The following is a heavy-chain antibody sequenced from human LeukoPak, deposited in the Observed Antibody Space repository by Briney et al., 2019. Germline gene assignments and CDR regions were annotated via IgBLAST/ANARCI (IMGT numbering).Heavy chain of an antibody. V-gene: IGHV3-74*01. CDR3: ARGYYTSGSPNDC. J-gene: IGHJ4*02. Sequence: GGSLRLSCAASGFTFSSYWMHWVRQAPGKGLVWVSRINSDGGTINYADSVKGRFTISRDNVKNTLYLQMNSLTAEDTAVYYCARGYYTSGSPNDCWGQGTLVTVSS. D-gene: IGHD3-10*01. CDR2: INSDGGTI. CDR1: GFTFSSYW.